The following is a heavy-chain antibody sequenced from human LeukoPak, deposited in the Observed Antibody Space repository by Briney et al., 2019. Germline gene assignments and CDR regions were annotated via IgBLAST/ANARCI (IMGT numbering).Heavy chain of an antibody. CDR3: AREYSSGWYY. J-gene: IGHJ4*02. Sequence: GRSLRLSCAASGFTFDDYAMHWVRQAPGKGLEWVSSISSSSSYIYYADSVKGRFTISRDNAKNSLYLQMNSLRAEDTAVYYRAREYSSGWYYWGQGTLVTVSS. CDR2: ISSSSSYI. V-gene: IGHV3-21*01. CDR1: GFTFDDYA. D-gene: IGHD6-19*01.